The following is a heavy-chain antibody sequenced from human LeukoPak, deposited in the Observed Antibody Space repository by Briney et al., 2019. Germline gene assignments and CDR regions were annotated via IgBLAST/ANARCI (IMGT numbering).Heavy chain of an antibody. CDR3: ARDDYSSSSVRLDY. V-gene: IGHV1-18*04. J-gene: IGHJ4*02. D-gene: IGHD6-6*01. Sequence: ASVKVSCKASGYTFTSCDISWVRQAPGQGLEWMGWISTYNGNTNYAEKLQGRVTMTIDTSTSTVYMELRSLRSDDTAVYYCARDDYSSSSVRLDYWGQGTLVTVSS. CDR1: GYTFTSCD. CDR2: ISTYNGNT.